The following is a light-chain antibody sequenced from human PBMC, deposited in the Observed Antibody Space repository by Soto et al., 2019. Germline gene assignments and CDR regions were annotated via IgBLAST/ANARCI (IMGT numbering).Light chain of an antibody. CDR1: QSISSW. V-gene: IGKV1-5*03. CDR3: QHYNTYPLT. CDR2: KAS. J-gene: IGKJ4*01. Sequence: DIQMSQSPSTLSASVGDRVTITWRASQSISSWLAWYQHKPGKAPKVLIYKASTLESGVPSRFSGSGSGTEFTLTISSLQPDDFATYYCQHYNTYPLTFGGGTKVEIK.